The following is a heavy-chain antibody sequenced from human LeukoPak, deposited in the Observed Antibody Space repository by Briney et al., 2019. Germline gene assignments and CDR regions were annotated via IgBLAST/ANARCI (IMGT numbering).Heavy chain of an antibody. D-gene: IGHD4-23*01. Sequence: GGSLRLSCVVSGLTFSDHWIHWVRQPPGKGLVWVSRIYNDGSATTYADSVKGRFTISRDNAKNTLYLQMNSLRAEDTAVYYCTRESGNSRFFDFWGQGTPVTVSS. CDR1: GLTFSDHW. J-gene: IGHJ4*02. CDR2: IYNDGSAT. CDR3: TRESGNSRFFDF. V-gene: IGHV3-74*01.